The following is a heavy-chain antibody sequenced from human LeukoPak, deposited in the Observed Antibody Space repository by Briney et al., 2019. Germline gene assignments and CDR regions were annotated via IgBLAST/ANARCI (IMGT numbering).Heavy chain of an antibody. CDR1: GFTFSSYW. V-gene: IGHV3-7*01. J-gene: IGHJ4*02. Sequence: GGSLRLSCAASGFTFSSYWMSWVRQAPGKGLEWVANIKQDGSEKYYVDSVKSRFTISRDNAKNSLYLQMNSLRAEDTAVYYRARVVPAGGPNYWGQGTLVTVSS. CDR3: ARVVPAGGPNY. CDR2: IKQDGSEK. D-gene: IGHD3-16*01.